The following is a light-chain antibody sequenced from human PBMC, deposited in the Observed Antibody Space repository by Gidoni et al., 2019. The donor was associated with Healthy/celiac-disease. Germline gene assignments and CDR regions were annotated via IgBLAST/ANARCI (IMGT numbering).Light chain of an antibody. CDR1: QSVSISY. Sequence: EIVLTQSPGTLSLSPGERATLSCRASQSVSISYLAWYQQKPGQAPRHLIYGASSRATGIPDRFSGSGSGTDFTLTIFRLEPEDFAVYYCQHYGSSPWTFGQGTKVEIK. CDR2: GAS. CDR3: QHYGSSPWT. V-gene: IGKV3-20*01. J-gene: IGKJ1*01.